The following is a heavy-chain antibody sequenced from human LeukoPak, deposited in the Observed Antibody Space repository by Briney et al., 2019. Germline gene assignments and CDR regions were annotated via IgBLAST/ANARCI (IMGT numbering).Heavy chain of an antibody. CDR3: ARDLRSSSSSGINYYGMDV. CDR2: IYYSGST. D-gene: IGHD6-6*01. Sequence: SETLSLTCTVSGGSISRSGYYWSWIRQHPGKGLEWIGYIYYSGSTYYNPPLKSRVTISVDTSKNQFSLKLSSVTAADTAVYYCARDLRSSSSSGINYYGMDVWGQGTTVTVSS. CDR1: GGSISRSGYY. V-gene: IGHV4-31*03. J-gene: IGHJ6*02.